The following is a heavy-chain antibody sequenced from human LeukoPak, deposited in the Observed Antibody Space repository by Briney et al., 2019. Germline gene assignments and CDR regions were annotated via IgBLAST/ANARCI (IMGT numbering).Heavy chain of an antibody. CDR1: GFTFSAYG. Sequence: GGSLRLSCADSGFTFSAYGMNWVRQAPGKGREWVSYISSSSSVIFYADSVEGRFTISRDNDRSSLYLQTTSLRAEDTGTYYCARDGLWSHYYQHGMDVWGQGTAVTVSS. CDR3: ARDGLWSHYYQHGMDV. V-gene: IGHV3-48*03. CDR2: ISSSSSVI. D-gene: IGHD5-18*01. J-gene: IGHJ6*02.